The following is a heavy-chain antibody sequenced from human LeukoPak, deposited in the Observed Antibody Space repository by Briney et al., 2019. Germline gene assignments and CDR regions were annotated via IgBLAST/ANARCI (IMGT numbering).Heavy chain of an antibody. D-gene: IGHD2-21*02. Sequence: PGGSLRLSCAASGFTFDDYAMHWVRQAPGKGLEWVSGISWNSGSIGYADSVKGRFTISRDNAKNSLYLQMNSLRAEDTALYYCAKDGHPHIVVVTATSELDYWGQGTLVTVSS. CDR3: AKDGHPHIVVVTATSELDY. CDR2: ISWNSGSI. J-gene: IGHJ4*02. V-gene: IGHV3-9*01. CDR1: GFTFDDYA.